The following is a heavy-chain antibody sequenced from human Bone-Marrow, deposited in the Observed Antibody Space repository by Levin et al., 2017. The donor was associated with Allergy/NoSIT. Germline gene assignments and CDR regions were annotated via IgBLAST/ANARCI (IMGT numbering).Heavy chain of an antibody. CDR1: GGSISSGNYY. CDR3: GRVGPVRESSGTSWYSFSYYYMDV. J-gene: IGHJ6*03. V-gene: IGHV4-61*02. CDR2: IYTSGST. D-gene: IGHD2-2*02. Sequence: SETLSLTCTVSGGSISSGNYYWSWIRQPAGERLEWIGRIYTSGSTNYNPSLKSRVTISLDTSKNQFSLKLTSVTAADTAVYYCGRVGPVRESSGTSWYSFSYYYMDVWGKGTTVTVSS.